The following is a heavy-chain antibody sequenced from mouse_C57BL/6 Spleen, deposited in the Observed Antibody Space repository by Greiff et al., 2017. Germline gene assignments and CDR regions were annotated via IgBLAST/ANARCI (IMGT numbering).Heavy chain of an antibody. D-gene: IGHD2-10*01. CDR1: GFTFSSYG. CDR2: ISSGGSYT. Sequence: EVNVVESGGDLVTPGGSLKLSCAASGFTFSSYGMSWVRQTPDKRLEWVATISSGGSYTYYPDSVKGRVTISRDNAKNTLYLQMSSLKSEDTAIYYCARRAYYCNHGSFAYWGQGTTLTVSA. CDR3: ARRAYYCNHGSFAY. V-gene: IGHV5-6*02. J-gene: IGHJ2*01.